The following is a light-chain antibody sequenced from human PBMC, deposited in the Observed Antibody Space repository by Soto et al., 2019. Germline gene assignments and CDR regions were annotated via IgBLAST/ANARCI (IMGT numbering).Light chain of an antibody. CDR1: QNVNSN. CDR3: HHYHTLWA. V-gene: IGKV3-15*01. Sequence: ILMTQSPATLSVSPGERATLSCGAGQNVNSNFAWYQQKPGQAPRLLIYGASTRATGIPARCSGTGSGTVLTLTISSPQSGDSTFYHCHHYHTLWAFGQGTKVDIK. J-gene: IGKJ1*01. CDR2: GAS.